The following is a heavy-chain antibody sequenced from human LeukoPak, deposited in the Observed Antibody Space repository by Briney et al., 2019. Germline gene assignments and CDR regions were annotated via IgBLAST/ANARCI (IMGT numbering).Heavy chain of an antibody. Sequence: GGSLRLSCAASGLTFSNAWMSWVRQAPGKELEWVGRIKSKTDGGATHYAAPVKGRFTISRDDSKNTLYLQMNSLKTEDTAVYYCTTEAYYYDSGAIKYFDYWGQGTLVTVSS. J-gene: IGHJ4*02. V-gene: IGHV3-15*01. CDR2: IKSKTDGGAT. D-gene: IGHD3-22*01. CDR3: TTEAYYYDSGAIKYFDY. CDR1: GLTFSNAW.